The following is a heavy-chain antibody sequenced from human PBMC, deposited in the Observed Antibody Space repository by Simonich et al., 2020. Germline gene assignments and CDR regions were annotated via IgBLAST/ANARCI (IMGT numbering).Heavy chain of an antibody. V-gene: IGHV3-23*01. CDR1: GFTFSSYA. J-gene: IGHJ3*02. CDR2: ISGSGGST. Sequence: GGGLVQHGGSLRLSCAASGFTFSSYAMSWVRQAPGKGLEWVSAISGSGGSTYYADSGKCRFTISRDNSKNTLYLQMTSLRAEDTAVYYCAKDLGERITMIVVVIDAFDIWGQGTMVTVSS. D-gene: IGHD3-22*01. CDR3: AKDLGERITMIVVVIDAFDI.